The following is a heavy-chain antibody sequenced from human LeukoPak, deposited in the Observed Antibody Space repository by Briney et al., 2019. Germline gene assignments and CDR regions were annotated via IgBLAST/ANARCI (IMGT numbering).Heavy chain of an antibody. D-gene: IGHD4-17*01. V-gene: IGHV1-69*06. CDR1: GGTFSSYA. J-gene: IGHJ6*03. Sequence: SVKVSCKASGGTFSSYAISWVRQAPGQGLEWMGGIIPIFGTANYAQKFQGRVTITADKSTSTAYMELSSLRSEDTAVYYCARGLTVTTDYYYYMDVWGKGTTVTVSS. CDR3: ARGLTVTTDYYYYMDV. CDR2: IIPIFGTA.